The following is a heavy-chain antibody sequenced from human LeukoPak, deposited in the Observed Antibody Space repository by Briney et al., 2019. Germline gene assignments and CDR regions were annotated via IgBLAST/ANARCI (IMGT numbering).Heavy chain of an antibody. CDR3: AKGSSGYFADL. J-gene: IGHJ5*02. V-gene: IGHV3-23*01. CDR2: ISNDGGGI. CDR1: GFIFNNYG. Sequence: GGSLRLSCAASGFIFNNYGLIWVRQAPGKGLQRVSAISNDGGGIQYADFVKGRFTISRDNSKNMLFLQMNSLTAEDTALYYCAKGSSGYFADLWGQGTLVTVSS. D-gene: IGHD3-22*01.